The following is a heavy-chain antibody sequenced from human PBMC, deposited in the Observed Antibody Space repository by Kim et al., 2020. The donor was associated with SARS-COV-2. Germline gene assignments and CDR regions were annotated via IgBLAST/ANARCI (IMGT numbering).Heavy chain of an antibody. J-gene: IGHJ4*02. Sequence: SVKGRSTISRDNSKNTLYLQMNSLRAEDTAVYYCAKDDYSNPILQYYFDYWGQGTLVTVSS. CDR3: AKDDYSNPILQYYFDY. D-gene: IGHD4-4*01. V-gene: IGHV3-23*01.